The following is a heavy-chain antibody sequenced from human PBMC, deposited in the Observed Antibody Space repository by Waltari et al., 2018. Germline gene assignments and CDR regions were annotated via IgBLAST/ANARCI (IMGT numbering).Heavy chain of an antibody. CDR2: INPNSGGT. V-gene: IGHV1-2*06. J-gene: IGHJ3*02. D-gene: IGHD3-10*01. Sequence: QVQLVQSGAEVKKPGASVKVSCKASGYTFTGYYMHWVRQAPGQGLEWMGRINPNSGGTNYAQKFQGRVTMTRDTSISTAYMELSRLRSDDTAVYYCARVYYYGSERAYAFDIWGQGTMVTVSS. CDR3: ARVYYYGSERAYAFDI. CDR1: GYTFTGYY.